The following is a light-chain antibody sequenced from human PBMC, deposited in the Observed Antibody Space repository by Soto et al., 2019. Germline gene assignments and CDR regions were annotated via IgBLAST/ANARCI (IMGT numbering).Light chain of an antibody. CDR2: RNN. J-gene: IGLJ7*01. CDR1: SSNIGSNY. V-gene: IGLV1-47*01. Sequence: QSVLTQPPSASGTPGQRVTISCSGSSSNIGSNYVYWYQQITGTAPKLLIYRNNQRPSGVPDRFSGSKSGTSASLAISGLRSEDEADYYCAAWDDSLSGAVFGGGTQLTV. CDR3: AAWDDSLSGAV.